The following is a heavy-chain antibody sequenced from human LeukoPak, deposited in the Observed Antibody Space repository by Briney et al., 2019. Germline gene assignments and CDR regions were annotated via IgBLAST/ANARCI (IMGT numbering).Heavy chain of an antibody. V-gene: IGHV4-38-2*02. J-gene: IGHJ5*02. D-gene: IGHD2-2*02. Sequence: SETLSLTCTVSGYSISSGYYWGWIRQPPGKGLEWIGSIYHSGSTYYNPSLKSRVTISVDTSKNQFSLKLSSVTAADTAVYYCARIVVVPAAIPWFDPWDQGTLVTVSS. CDR3: ARIVVVPAAIPWFDP. CDR1: GYSISSGYY. CDR2: IYHSGST.